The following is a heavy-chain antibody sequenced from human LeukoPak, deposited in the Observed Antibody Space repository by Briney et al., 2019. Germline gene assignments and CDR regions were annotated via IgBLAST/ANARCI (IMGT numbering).Heavy chain of an antibody. CDR1: GFTFSSYA. CDR2: ISGSGGST. CDR3: AKGLNSRYSYGYYFDY. V-gene: IGHV3-23*01. Sequence: GGSLRLSCAASGFTFSSYAMSWVRQAPGKGLEWVSAISGSGGSTYYADSVKGRFTISRDNSKNTLYLQMNSLRAEDTAVYYCAKGLNSRYSYGYYFDYWGQGTLVTVSS. D-gene: IGHD5-18*01. J-gene: IGHJ4*02.